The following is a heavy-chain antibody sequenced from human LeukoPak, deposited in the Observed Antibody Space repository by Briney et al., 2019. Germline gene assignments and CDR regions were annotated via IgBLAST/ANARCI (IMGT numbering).Heavy chain of an antibody. J-gene: IGHJ4*02. D-gene: IGHD2-2*01. V-gene: IGHV3-74*01. Sequence: GGSLRLSCAASGVTFSPYWMHWVRQAPGKGLVWVARITSDGSSTAYADSVKGRFTISRDNTNHTLYLQMDNLRAEDTAVYYCASARCSRTSCNTESDYWGQGTLVTVYS. CDR1: GVTFSPYW. CDR3: ASARCSRTSCNTESDY. CDR2: ITSDGSST.